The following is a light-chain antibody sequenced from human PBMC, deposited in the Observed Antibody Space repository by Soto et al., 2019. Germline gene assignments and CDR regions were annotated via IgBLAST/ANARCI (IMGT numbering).Light chain of an antibody. V-gene: IGKV1-39*01. CDR2: AAS. CDR3: QQSYGTPLT. CDR1: QSISNY. Sequence: DMEMTQSPSSLSASVGDRVTITCRASQSISNYLNWYQHKPGKVPKLLIYAASSLQSGVPTRFSGSGSVTDHTLTINSLQPEEFAAYYRQQSYGTPLTFGGGTKMEIK. J-gene: IGKJ4*01.